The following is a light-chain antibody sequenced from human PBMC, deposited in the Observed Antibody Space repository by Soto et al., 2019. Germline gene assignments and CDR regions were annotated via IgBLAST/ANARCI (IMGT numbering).Light chain of an antibody. CDR2: GAS. V-gene: IGKV3D-15*01. CDR1: QSVSRN. CDR3: QQCNNWSPLT. J-gene: IGKJ4*01. Sequence: EILMTQSPATLSVSPGERATLSCRASQSVSRNLAWYQQKPGQAPRLLIYGASTRATGIPARLSGSGSGTDSTLTISGLQSEDFAVYYCQQCNNWSPLTVGGGTKVELK.